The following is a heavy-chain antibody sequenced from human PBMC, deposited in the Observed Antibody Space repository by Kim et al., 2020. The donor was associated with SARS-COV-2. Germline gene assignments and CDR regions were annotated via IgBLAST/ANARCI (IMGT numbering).Heavy chain of an antibody. Sequence: GGSLRLSCAASGFTFSSYGMHWVRQAPGKGLEWVAVIWYDGSNKYYADSVKGRFTISRDNSKKTLYLQMNSLRAEDTAVYYCARGAQQLVPYYYYYYGM. J-gene: IGHJ6*01. CDR3: ARGAQQLVPYYYYYYGM. CDR1: GFTFSSYG. CDR2: IWYDGSNK. V-gene: IGHV3-33*01. D-gene: IGHD6-13*01.